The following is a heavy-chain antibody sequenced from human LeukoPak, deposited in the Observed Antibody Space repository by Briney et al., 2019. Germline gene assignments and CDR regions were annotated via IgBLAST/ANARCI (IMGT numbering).Heavy chain of an antibody. D-gene: IGHD3-10*01. CDR2: IAVYNGIP. CDR3: ARDHSGFHLDY. CDR1: GYSFDSFH. V-gene: IGHV1-18*01. J-gene: IGHJ4*02. Sequence: GASVKVSCKASGYSFDSFHIAWVRQAPGHGLEWMGLIAVYNGIPKYVENLQGRITMTADTSTRTAYMELRSLTSDDTAVYYCARDHSGFHLDYWGQGTLVTVSS.